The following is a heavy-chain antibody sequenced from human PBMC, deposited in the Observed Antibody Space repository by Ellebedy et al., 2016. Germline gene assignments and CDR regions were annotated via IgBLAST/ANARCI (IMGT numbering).Heavy chain of an antibody. D-gene: IGHD3-3*01. CDR2: IYYSGST. J-gene: IGHJ4*02. V-gene: IGHV4-59*01. Sequence: SETLSLTCTVSGGSISSYYWSWIRQPPGKGLEWIGYIYYSGSTNYNPSLKSRVTISVDTSKNQFSLKLSSVTAADTAVYYCARVRDGYYDFWSGYYPTQPKEQFDYWGQGTLVTVSS. CDR1: GGSISSYY. CDR3: ARVRDGYYDFWSGYYPTQPKEQFDY.